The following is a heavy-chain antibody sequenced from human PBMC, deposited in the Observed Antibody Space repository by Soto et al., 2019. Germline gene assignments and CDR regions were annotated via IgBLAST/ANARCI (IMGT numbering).Heavy chain of an antibody. CDR3: AREVGSGYYDSSGYFDY. CDR2: IIPIFGTA. CDR1: GGTFSSYA. D-gene: IGHD3-22*01. J-gene: IGHJ4*02. V-gene: IGHV1-69*01. Sequence: QVQLVQSGAEVKKPGSSVKVSCKASGGTFSSYAISWVRQAPGQGLEWMGGIIPIFGTANYAQKFQGRVTITADESTSTAYMELSSLRSEDTAVYYCAREVGSGYYDSSGYFDYWCQGTLVTVSS.